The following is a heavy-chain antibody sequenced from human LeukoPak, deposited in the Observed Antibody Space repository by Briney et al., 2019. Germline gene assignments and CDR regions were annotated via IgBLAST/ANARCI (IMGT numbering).Heavy chain of an antibody. Sequence: SQTLSLTCTVSGGSISSGDYYWSWIRQPPGKGLEWIGYIYYSGSTYYNPSLKSRVTISVDTSKNQFSLKLSSVTAADTAVYYCARQWFGEYTPFDYWGQGTLVTVSS. CDR3: ARQWFGEYTPFDY. CDR1: GGSISSGDYY. J-gene: IGHJ4*02. CDR2: IYYSGST. V-gene: IGHV4-30-4*01. D-gene: IGHD3-10*01.